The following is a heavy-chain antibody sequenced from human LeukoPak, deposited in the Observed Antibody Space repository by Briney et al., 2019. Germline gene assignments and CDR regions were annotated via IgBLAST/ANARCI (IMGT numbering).Heavy chain of an antibody. D-gene: IGHD3-22*01. CDR3: ATLILLRSYDSSVPDDY. J-gene: IGHJ4*02. CDR1: GYTFTSYG. Sequence: ASVKVSCKASGYTFTSYGISWVRQAPGQGLEWMGWISAYNGNTNYAQKLQGRVTMTTDTSTSTAYMELRSLRSDDTAVYYCATLILLRSYDSSVPDDYWGQGTLVTVSS. CDR2: ISAYNGNT. V-gene: IGHV1-18*01.